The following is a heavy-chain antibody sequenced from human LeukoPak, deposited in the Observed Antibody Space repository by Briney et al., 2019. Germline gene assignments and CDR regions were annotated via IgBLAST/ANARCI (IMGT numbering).Heavy chain of an antibody. CDR3: ATFIVGAAGGYFDY. Sequence: GGSLRLSCAASGFTFSSYSMNWVRQAPGKGLEWVSSISSSSSYIHYADSVKGRFTISRDNAKNSLYLQMNSLRAEDTAVYYCATFIVGAAGGYFDYWGQGTLVTVSS. J-gene: IGHJ4*02. CDR1: GFTFSSYS. D-gene: IGHD1-26*01. V-gene: IGHV3-21*04. CDR2: ISSSSSYI.